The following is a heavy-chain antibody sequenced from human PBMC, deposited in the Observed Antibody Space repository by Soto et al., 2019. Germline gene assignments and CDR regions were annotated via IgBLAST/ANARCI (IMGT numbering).Heavy chain of an antibody. CDR2: IYYSGST. CDR3: ARVPQCPGRHTVY. J-gene: IGHJ4*02. V-gene: IGHV4-30-4*01. CDR1: GGSISSGDYY. D-gene: IGHD6-19*01. Sequence: QVQLQESGPGLVKPSQTLSLTCTVSGGSISSGDYYWSWIRQPPGTGLELIGYIYYSGSTYYNPSLKGRVNISVGTSKSQFSLKLSSVTAAHTAVYYCARVPQCPGRHTVYCVQRTLVTVSS.